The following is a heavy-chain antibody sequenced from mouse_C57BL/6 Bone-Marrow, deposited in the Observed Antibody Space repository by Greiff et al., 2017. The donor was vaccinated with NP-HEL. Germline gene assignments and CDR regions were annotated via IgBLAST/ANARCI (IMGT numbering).Heavy chain of an antibody. CDR1: GYTFTSYW. D-gene: IGHD2-3*01. CDR2: IDPSDSYT. Sequence: QVQLKESGAELVRPGASVKLSCKASGYTFTSYWMQWVKQRPGQGLEWIGEIDPSDSYTNYNQKFKGKATLTVDTSSSTAYMQLSSLTSEDSAVYYCARGSFYPLFAYWGQGTLVTVSA. V-gene: IGHV1-50*01. J-gene: IGHJ3*01. CDR3: ARGSFYPLFAY.